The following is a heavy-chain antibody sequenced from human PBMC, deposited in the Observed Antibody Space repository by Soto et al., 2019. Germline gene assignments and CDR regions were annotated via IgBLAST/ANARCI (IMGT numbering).Heavy chain of an antibody. Sequence: GASVKVSCKASGGTFSSYAISWVRQAPGQGLEWMGGIIPIFGTANYAQKFQDRVTITADESTSTAYMELSSLGSEDTAVYYCARDNGGLATPGYFGYWGQGTLVTVTS. CDR1: GGTFSSYA. V-gene: IGHV1-69*13. CDR3: ARDNGGLATPGYFGY. J-gene: IGHJ4*02. D-gene: IGHD1-26*01. CDR2: IIPIFGTA.